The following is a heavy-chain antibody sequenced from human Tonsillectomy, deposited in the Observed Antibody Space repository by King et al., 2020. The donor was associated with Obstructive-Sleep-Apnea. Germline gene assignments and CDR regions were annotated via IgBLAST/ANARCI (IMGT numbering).Heavy chain of an antibody. CDR3: ARHRGVEDYGGYGDYFDY. V-gene: IGHV4-59*08. CDR1: GDSISNYY. Sequence: VQLQESGPGLVKPSETLSLTCTVSGDSISNYYWSWIRQPPGKGLEWIGYMYYSGNTNFNPSLKSRFTISAEKSKSTFSLRLSSVTAADTAGYYCARHRGVEDYGGYGDYFDYWGQGTLVIVSS. CDR2: MYYSGNT. J-gene: IGHJ4*02. D-gene: IGHD4-17*01.